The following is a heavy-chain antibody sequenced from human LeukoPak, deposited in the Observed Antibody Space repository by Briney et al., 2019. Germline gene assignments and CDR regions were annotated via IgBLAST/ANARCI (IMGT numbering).Heavy chain of an antibody. CDR3: ARDRGVVPAAQQASYYYYYYMDV. CDR1: GGTFSSYA. D-gene: IGHD2-2*01. Sequence: SVKVSCKASGGTFSSYAISWVRQAPGQGLEWMGGIIPIFGTANYAQKFQGRVTITTDESTSTAYMELSSLRSEDTAVYYCARDRGVVPAAQQASYYYYYYMDVWGKGTTVTVSS. V-gene: IGHV1-69*05. CDR2: IIPIFGTA. J-gene: IGHJ6*03.